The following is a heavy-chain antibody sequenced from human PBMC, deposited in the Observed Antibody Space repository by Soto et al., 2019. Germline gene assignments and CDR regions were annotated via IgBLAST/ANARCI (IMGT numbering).Heavy chain of an antibody. D-gene: IGHD4-17*01. CDR3: AIAKIGDYFQVY. CDR2: INSDGSTT. Sequence: EVQLVESGGGLVQPGGSLRLYCAVSGFTFSGYWMHWVRQAPGKGLVWVSRINSDGSTTSYADSVKGRFTISRDNAKNTLYLQMDSLRAEDTAVYYCAIAKIGDYFQVYWVQGTLVTVSS. J-gene: IGHJ4*02. CDR1: GFTFSGYW. V-gene: IGHV3-74*01.